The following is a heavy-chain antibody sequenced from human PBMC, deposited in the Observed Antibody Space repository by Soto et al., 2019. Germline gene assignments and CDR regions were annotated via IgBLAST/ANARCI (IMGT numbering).Heavy chain of an antibody. CDR3: ASVLRFSRTNWFDH. Sequence: QLQLQESGPGLVKPSETLSLTCTVSGGSISSSSYYWGWIRQPPGKGLEWMGSISYSGRTYYNPSLKSRVTISVDTSKNQFSLKLSSVTAEDTAVYYCASVLRFSRTNWFDHWGQGTLVTVSS. J-gene: IGHJ5*02. CDR2: ISYSGRT. D-gene: IGHD3-3*01. CDR1: GGSISSSSYY. V-gene: IGHV4-39*01.